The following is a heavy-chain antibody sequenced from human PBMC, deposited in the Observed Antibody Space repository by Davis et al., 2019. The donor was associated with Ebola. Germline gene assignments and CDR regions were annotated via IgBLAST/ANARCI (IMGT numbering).Heavy chain of an antibody. J-gene: IGHJ6*02. Sequence: GGSLRLSCAASGFTFSDYYMSWIRQAPGKGLEWVSYISSSGSTIYYADSVKGRFTISRDNAKNSLYLQMNSLRAEDTAVYYCVGGSGSYYSYGMDVWGQGTTVTVSS. D-gene: IGHD3-10*01. CDR1: GFTFSDYY. CDR3: VGGSGSYYSYGMDV. V-gene: IGHV3-11*01. CDR2: ISSSGSTI.